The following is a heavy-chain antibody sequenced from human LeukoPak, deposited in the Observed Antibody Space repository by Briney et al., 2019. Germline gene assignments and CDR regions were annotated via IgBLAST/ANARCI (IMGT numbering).Heavy chain of an antibody. CDR3: AREGYLRKNWFDP. Sequence: SETLSLTXTVSGGSISSGDYYWSWIGQPPGKGLEWIGYIYYSGSTYYNPSLKSRVTISVDTSKNQFSLKLSSVTAADTAVYYCAREGYLRKNWFDPWGQGTLVTVSS. D-gene: IGHD5-18*01. CDR1: GGSISSGDYY. V-gene: IGHV4-30-4*08. CDR2: IYYSGST. J-gene: IGHJ5*02.